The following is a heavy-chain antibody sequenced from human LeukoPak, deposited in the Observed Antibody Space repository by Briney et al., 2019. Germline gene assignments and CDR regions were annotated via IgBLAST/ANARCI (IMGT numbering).Heavy chain of an antibody. D-gene: IGHD6-13*01. Sequence: ASVKVSCKASGYTFTGYYMHWVRQATGQGLEWMGWMNPNSGNTGYAQKFQGRVTITRNTSISTAYMELSSLRSEDTAVYYCARGDRGIAAAGTTRYWGQGTLVTVSS. V-gene: IGHV1-8*03. J-gene: IGHJ4*02. CDR1: GYTFTGYY. CDR2: MNPNSGNT. CDR3: ARGDRGIAAAGTTRY.